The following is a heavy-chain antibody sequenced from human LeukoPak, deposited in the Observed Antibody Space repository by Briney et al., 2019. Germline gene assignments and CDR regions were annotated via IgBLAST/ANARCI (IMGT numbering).Heavy chain of an antibody. J-gene: IGHJ6*02. CDR2: IYYSGST. D-gene: IGHD3-10*01. Sequence: SQTLSLTCTVSGGSISSGDYYWSWIRQPPGKGLEWIGYIYYSGSTYYNPSLKSRVTISVDTSKNQFSLKLSSVTAADTAVYYCARDFRLLWFGESTYGVDVWGQGTTVTVSS. CDR1: GGSISSGDYY. CDR3: ARDFRLLWFGESTYGVDV. V-gene: IGHV4-30-4*01.